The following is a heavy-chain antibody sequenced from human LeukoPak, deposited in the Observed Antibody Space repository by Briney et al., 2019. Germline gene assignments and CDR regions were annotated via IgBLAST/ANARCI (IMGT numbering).Heavy chain of an antibody. Sequence: GGTLRLSCAASGFTFSSYGMSWVRQAPGKGLEWVSDISGSGGRIYYVDSVKGRFTISRDNSKNTLYLQMNSLRAEDTAVYYCATSLWEVVVIGAFDIWGQGTMVTVSS. CDR3: ATSLWEVVVIGAFDI. CDR1: GFTFSSYG. V-gene: IGHV3-23*01. CDR2: ISGSGGRI. D-gene: IGHD3-22*01. J-gene: IGHJ3*02.